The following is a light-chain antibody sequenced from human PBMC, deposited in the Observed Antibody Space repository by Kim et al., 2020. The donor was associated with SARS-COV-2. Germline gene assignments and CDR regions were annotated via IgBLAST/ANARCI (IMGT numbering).Light chain of an antibody. CDR3: QQRSNWLT. Sequence: SLSPGERATPSRRASESVSTYLAWYQQKPGQAPRLLIHDAFNRATGIPARFSGSGSGTDFTLTISSLEPEDFAVYYCQQRSNWLTFGGGTKVDIK. J-gene: IGKJ4*01. V-gene: IGKV3-11*01. CDR1: ESVSTY. CDR2: DAF.